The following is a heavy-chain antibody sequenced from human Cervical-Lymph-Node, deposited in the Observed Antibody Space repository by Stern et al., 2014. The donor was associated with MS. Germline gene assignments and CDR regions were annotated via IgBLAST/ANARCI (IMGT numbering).Heavy chain of an antibody. Sequence: QVQLVESGPGLVKPSQTLSLTCTVAGGSISSGSYYWSWIRQPTGKGLEWIGHFYPPGGSTYNPSLKSRAIISVDTSNNQFSLRLSSVTAADTAVFYCARGRLGGGNVGAFDIWGRGTMVTVSS. D-gene: IGHD2-15*01. V-gene: IGHV4-61*02. CDR1: GGSISSGSYY. J-gene: IGHJ3*02. CDR3: ARGRLGGGNVGAFDI. CDR2: FYPPGGS.